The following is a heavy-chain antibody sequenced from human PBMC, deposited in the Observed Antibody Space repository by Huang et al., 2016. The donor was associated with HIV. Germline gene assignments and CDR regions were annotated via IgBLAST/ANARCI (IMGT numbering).Heavy chain of an antibody. D-gene: IGHD6-19*01. J-gene: IGHJ4*02. CDR3: VRDTTTVAGLDF. V-gene: IGHV3-30*14. Sequence: DFVRGRFTISRDNSKNILYLQLNSLTPADTSIYYCVRDTTTVAGLDFWGQGALVTVSS.